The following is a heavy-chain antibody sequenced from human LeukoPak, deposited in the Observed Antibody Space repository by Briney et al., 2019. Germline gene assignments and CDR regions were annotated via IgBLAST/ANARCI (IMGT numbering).Heavy chain of an antibody. D-gene: IGHD6-19*01. V-gene: IGHV3-23*01. CDR1: GFTFSSHA. CDR2: ISGSGGST. J-gene: IGHJ4*02. Sequence: GGSLRLSCAASGFTFSSHAMSWVRQAPEKVLEWVSTISGSGGSTYYADSVKGRFSISRDNSHNMLYLHMDSLRAEDTAIYYWAKGIGGGYSRGSAFGYWGQGTLVTVS. CDR3: AKGIGGGYSRGSAFGY.